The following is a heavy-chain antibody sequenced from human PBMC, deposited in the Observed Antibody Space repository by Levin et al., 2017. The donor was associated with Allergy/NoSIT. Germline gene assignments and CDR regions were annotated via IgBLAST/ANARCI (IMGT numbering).Heavy chain of an antibody. D-gene: IGHD5-18*01. V-gene: IGHV3-15*01. CDR2: IKSKTDGGTT. Sequence: GGSLRLSCAASGFTFSNAWMSWVRQAPGKGLEWVGRIKSKTDGGTTDYAAPVKGRFTISRDDSKNTLYLQMNSLKTEDTAVYYCTTGHEGYSYGYGHYYYMDVWGKGTTVTVSS. CDR1: GFTFSNAW. CDR3: TTGHEGYSYGYGHYYYMDV. J-gene: IGHJ6*03.